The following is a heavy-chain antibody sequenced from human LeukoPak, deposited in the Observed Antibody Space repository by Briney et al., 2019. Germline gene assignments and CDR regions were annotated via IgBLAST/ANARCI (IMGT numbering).Heavy chain of an antibody. Sequence: PGGSLRLSCAASGVSFKTYAMSWVRQAPGKGLEWVANVSGSGGSTYYPDSVKGRFTISGDNSKNTLFLKVNSLRVEDTAVYYCAKGGDYASGCYLRYFENWGQGTLVTVSS. CDR2: VSGSGGST. CDR3: AKGGDYASGCYLRYFEN. J-gene: IGHJ4*02. CDR1: GVSFKTYA. D-gene: IGHD3-10*01. V-gene: IGHV3-23*01.